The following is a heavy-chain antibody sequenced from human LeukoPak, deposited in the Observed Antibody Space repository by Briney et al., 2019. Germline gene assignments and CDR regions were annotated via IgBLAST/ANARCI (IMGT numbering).Heavy chain of an antibody. D-gene: IGHD3-10*01. Sequence: GSLRLSCAASGFTFSSYAMSWVRQAPGKGLEWVSAISGSGGSTYYADSVKGQFTISRDNSKNTLYLQMNSLRAEDTAVYYCAKDLGGSGSYSAPYYGMDVWGQGTTVTVSS. CDR2: ISGSGGST. V-gene: IGHV3-23*01. CDR1: GFTFSSYA. CDR3: AKDLGGSGSYSAPYYGMDV. J-gene: IGHJ6*02.